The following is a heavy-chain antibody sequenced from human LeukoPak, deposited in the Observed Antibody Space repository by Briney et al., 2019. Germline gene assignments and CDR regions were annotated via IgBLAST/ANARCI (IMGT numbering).Heavy chain of an antibody. CDR3: ATDGRRYGYGPADY. CDR2: FDPEDGET. V-gene: IGHV1-24*01. J-gene: IGHJ4*02. CDR1: GYTLTELS. D-gene: IGHD5-18*01. Sequence: ASVKVSCKVSGYTLTELSMHWVRQAPGKGLEWMGGFDPEDGETIYAQKFQGRVTMTEDTSTDTAYMELSSLRSEDTAVYYCATDGRRYGYGPADYWGQGTLVTVSS.